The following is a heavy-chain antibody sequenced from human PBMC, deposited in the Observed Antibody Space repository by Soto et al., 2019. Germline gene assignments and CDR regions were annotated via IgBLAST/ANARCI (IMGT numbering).Heavy chain of an antibody. J-gene: IGHJ6*02. CDR2: IYYSGST. CDR1: GGSISSSSYY. V-gene: IGHV4-39*01. CDR3: ARHPLVVASRAGGYYYYYYGMDV. Sequence: ASETLSLTCTVSGGSISSSSYYWGWIRQPPGKGLEWIGSIYYSGSTYYNPSLKSRVTISVDTSKNQFSLKLSSVTAADTAVYYCARHPLVVASRAGGYYYYYYGMDVWGQGTTVTVSS. D-gene: IGHD6-19*01.